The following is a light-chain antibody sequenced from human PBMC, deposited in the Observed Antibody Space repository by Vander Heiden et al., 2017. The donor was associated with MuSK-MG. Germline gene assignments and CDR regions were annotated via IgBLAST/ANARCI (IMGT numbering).Light chain of an antibody. CDR2: QDM. V-gene: IGLV3-1*01. CDR3: QTWDITTVV. Sequence: SFELTQPPSVSVSPGQTATITCSADKLVDSYASWHQQKPGQSPVLVIYQDMKRPSGIPERFSGSSSGNTATLTISGTQSMDEADYFCQTWDITTVVLGGGTHLTVL. CDR1: KLVDSY. J-gene: IGLJ7*01.